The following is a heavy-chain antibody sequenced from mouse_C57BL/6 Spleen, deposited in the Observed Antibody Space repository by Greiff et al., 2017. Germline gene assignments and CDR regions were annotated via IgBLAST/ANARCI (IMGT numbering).Heavy chain of an antibody. D-gene: IGHD2-4*01. CDR3: ASYYYDYDY. V-gene: IGHV1-82*01. CDR1: GYAFSSSW. J-gene: IGHJ2*01. Sequence: VQLQPSGPELVKPGASVKISCKASGYAFSSSWMNWVKQRPGKGLEWIGRSYPGDGDTNYNGKFKGKATLTADTSSSTAYMQLSSLTSEDSAVYFCASYYYDYDYWGQGTTLTVSS. CDR2: SYPGDGDT.